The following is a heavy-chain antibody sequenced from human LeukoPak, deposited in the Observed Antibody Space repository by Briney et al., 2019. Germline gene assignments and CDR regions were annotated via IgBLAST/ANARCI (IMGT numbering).Heavy chain of an antibody. J-gene: IGHJ5*02. V-gene: IGHV1-46*01. CDR1: GYTFTGYY. CDR3: ARGAEISSGWYLRYNWFDP. Sequence: ASVKVSCKASGYTFTGYYMHWVRQAPGQGLEWMGIINASGGSTNYAQNFQGRVTMTRDTSTSTVYMELSSLRSEDTAVYYCARGAEISSGWYLRYNWFDPWGQGTLVTVSS. CDR2: INASGGST. D-gene: IGHD6-19*01.